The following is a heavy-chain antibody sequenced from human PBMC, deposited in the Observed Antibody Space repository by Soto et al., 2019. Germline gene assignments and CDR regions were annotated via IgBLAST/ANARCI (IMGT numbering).Heavy chain of an antibody. D-gene: IGHD2-15*01. V-gene: IGHV4-30-4*01. J-gene: IGHJ4*02. CDR3: ARADYGYCSGGSCPPEPQFDY. CDR2: IYYSGST. CDR1: GGSISSGDYY. Sequence: SETLSLTCTVSGGSISSGDYYWSWIRQPPGKGLEWIGYIYYSGSTYYNPSLKSRVTISVDTSKNQFSLKLSSVTAADTAVYYCARADYGYCSGGSCPPEPQFDYWGQGTLVTVSS.